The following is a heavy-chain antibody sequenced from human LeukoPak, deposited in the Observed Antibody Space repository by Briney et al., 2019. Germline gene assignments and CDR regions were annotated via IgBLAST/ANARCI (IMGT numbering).Heavy chain of an antibody. D-gene: IGHD2-15*01. J-gene: IGHJ2*01. CDR1: GFTFSSYA. Sequence: PGGSLRLSCAASGFTFSSYAMSWVRQAPGKGLEWVSAISGSGGSTYYADSVKGRFTISRDNSKNTLYLQMNSLRAEDTAVYYCAKGGGATRVAYWYFDLWGRGTLVTVSS. CDR2: ISGSGGST. CDR3: AKGGGATRVAYWYFDL. V-gene: IGHV3-23*01.